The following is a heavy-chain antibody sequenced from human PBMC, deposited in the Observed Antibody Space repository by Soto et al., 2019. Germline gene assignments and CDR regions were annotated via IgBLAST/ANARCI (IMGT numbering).Heavy chain of an antibody. Sequence: LRLSCAASGFNFYNYAMTWVRQAPGKGLEWVSGISGDGTRTYYGDSVKGRFTISRDNSKNTVFLQMNSLRAEDTALYYCVKDLRPNRGWFGPWGQGTRVTISS. CDR2: ISGDGTRT. CDR3: VKDLRPNRGWFGP. CDR1: GFNFYNYA. V-gene: IGHV3-23*01. D-gene: IGHD3-3*01. J-gene: IGHJ5*02.